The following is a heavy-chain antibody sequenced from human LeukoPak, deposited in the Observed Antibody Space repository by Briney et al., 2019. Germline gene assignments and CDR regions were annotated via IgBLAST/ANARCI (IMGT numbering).Heavy chain of an antibody. CDR1: GFTFSSYA. J-gene: IGHJ4*02. CDR2: ISYDGSNK. D-gene: IGHD4-17*01. V-gene: IGHV3-30*04. CDR3: ARVSSGDYGDPVMTN. Sequence: GGSLRLSCAASGFTFSSYAMHWVRQAPGKGLEWVAVISYDGSNKYYADSVKGRFTISRDNSKNTLYLQMNSLRAEDTAVYYCARVSSGDYGDPVMTNWGQGTLVTVSS.